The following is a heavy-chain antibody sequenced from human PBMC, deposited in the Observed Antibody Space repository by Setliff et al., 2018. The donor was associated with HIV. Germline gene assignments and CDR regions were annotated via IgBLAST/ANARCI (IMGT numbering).Heavy chain of an antibody. Sequence: GGSLRLSCAASAFTFSNAWMNWVRQAPGKGLEWVGRIKSKTDGGTTDYAAPVKGRFTISRDDSKNTLYLQMNSLKTEDTAIYYCTTKPPAADFQHWGQGTLVTVSS. CDR3: TTKPPAADFQH. J-gene: IGHJ1*01. D-gene: IGHD2-2*01. V-gene: IGHV3-15*07. CDR1: AFTFSNAW. CDR2: IKSKTDGGTT.